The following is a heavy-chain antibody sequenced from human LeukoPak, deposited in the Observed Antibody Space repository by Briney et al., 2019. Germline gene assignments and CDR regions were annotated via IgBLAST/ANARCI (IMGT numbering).Heavy chain of an antibody. J-gene: IGHJ4*02. Sequence: PSETLSLTCTVSGGSISSGDYYWSWIRQPPGKGLEWIGEINHSGSTNYNPSLKSRVTISVDTSKNQFSLKLSSVTAADTAVYYRASQRGRGYSSTSYWGQGTLVTVSS. CDR1: GGSISSGDYY. CDR2: INHSGST. D-gene: IGHD5-12*01. CDR3: ASQRGRGYSSTSY. V-gene: IGHV4-39*07.